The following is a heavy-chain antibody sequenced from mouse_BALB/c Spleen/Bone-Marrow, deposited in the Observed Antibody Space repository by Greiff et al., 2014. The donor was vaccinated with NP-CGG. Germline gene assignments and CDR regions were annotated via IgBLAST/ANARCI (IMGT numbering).Heavy chain of an antibody. CDR2: IWCGGST. V-gene: IGHV2-2*02. Sequence: VQLQESGPGLVQPSQSLSITCTVSGFSLSSYGVHWVRQSPGKGLEWLGVIWCGGSTDYNAAFISRLTISKDNSKSQVFFKMTSLQANDTAIYYCARNHRGYYFDYWGQGTTLTVSS. D-gene: IGHD3-1*01. J-gene: IGHJ2*01. CDR3: ARNHRGYYFDY. CDR1: GFSLSSYG.